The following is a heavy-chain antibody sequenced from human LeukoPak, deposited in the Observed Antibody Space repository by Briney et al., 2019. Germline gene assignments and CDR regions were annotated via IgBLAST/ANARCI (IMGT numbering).Heavy chain of an antibody. D-gene: IGHD5-12*01. CDR1: GYSFTSYW. CDR2: IDPSDSYT. J-gene: IGHJ4*02. CDR3: ARTPRGYDGTGYFDY. Sequence: PGGSLRLSCKGSGYSFTSYWISWVRQMPGKGLEWMGRIDPSDSYTNYSPSFQGYVTIAADKSISTAYLQWSSLKASDTAMYYCARTPRGYDGTGYFDYWGQGTLVTVSS. V-gene: IGHV5-10-1*01.